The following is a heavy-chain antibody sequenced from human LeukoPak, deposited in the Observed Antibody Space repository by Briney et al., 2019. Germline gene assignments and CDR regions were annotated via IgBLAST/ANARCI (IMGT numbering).Heavy chain of an antibody. V-gene: IGHV4-59*12. J-gene: IGHJ3*02. CDR2: IYYSGST. D-gene: IGHD6-19*01. CDR3: AREVSSGPDI. Sequence: PSETLSLTCTVSGGSISSYYWSWIRQPPGKGLEWIGYIYYSGSTNYNPSLKSRVTMSVDTSKNQFSPKLSSVTAADTAVYYCAREVSSGPDIWGQGTMVTVSS. CDR1: GGSISSYY.